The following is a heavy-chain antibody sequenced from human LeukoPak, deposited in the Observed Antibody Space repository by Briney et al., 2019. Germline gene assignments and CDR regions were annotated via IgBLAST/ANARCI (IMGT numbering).Heavy chain of an antibody. Sequence: SETLSLTCAVYGGSFSGYYRSWIRQPPGKGLEWIGEINHSGSTNYNPSLKSRVTISVDTSKNQFSLKLGSVTAADTAVYYCARDPGRVPAAWGQGTLVTVSS. D-gene: IGHD2-2*01. J-gene: IGHJ5*02. CDR2: INHSGST. V-gene: IGHV4-34*01. CDR1: GGSFSGYY. CDR3: ARDPGRVPAA.